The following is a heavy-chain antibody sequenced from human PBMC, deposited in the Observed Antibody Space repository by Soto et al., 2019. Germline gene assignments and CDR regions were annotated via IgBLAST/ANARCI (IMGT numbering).Heavy chain of an antibody. CDR1: GFMFSAYA. Sequence: PGGSLRLSCAASGFMFSAYAMLWVRQAPGKGLEWVAAISYDGTNKCYADSIKGRLTISGDNSANTLFLQVNSLRREDTAMYYCARDPSPYTSGWYGIDFWGHGTLVTVSS. CDR2: ISYDGTNK. D-gene: IGHD6-19*01. V-gene: IGHV3-30*04. J-gene: IGHJ4*01. CDR3: ARDPSPYTSGWYGIDF.